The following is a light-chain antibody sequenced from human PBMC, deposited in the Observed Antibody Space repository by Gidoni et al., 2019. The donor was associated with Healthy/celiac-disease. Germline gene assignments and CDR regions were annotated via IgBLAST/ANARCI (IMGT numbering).Light chain of an antibody. V-gene: IGKV1-33*01. CDR1: QDISNY. CDR2: DAS. J-gene: IGKJ3*01. Sequence: DIQMPQSPSSLSASVGDRVTITCQASQDISNYLNWYQQKPGKAPKLLIYDASNLETGVPSRFSGRGAGTDFNLTISRLQPEDIEKYYCQQYDNITPFTFGPGTKVDIK. CDR3: QQYDNITPFT.